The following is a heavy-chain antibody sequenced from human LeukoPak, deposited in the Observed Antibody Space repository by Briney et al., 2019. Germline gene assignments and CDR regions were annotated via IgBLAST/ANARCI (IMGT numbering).Heavy chain of an antibody. V-gene: IGHV3-33*01. D-gene: IGHD4-23*01. J-gene: IGHJ4*02. CDR1: GFTFSSYG. CDR2: IWYDGSNK. CDR3: ARGYGGNFFVDY. Sequence: PGGSLRLSCAASGFTFSSYGMHWVRQAPGKGLEWVAVIWYDGSNKYYADSVKGRFTISRDNSKNTLYLQMNSLRAEDTAVYYCARGYGGNFFVDYWGQGTLVTVSS.